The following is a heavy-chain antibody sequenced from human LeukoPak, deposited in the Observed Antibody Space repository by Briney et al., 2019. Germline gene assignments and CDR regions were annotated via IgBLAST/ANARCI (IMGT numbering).Heavy chain of an antibody. D-gene: IGHD3-10*01. CDR3: ASRGSGSYYHFDY. CDR2: INAGNGNT. V-gene: IGHV1-3*01. Sequence: GASVTVSFKASGYTFTSYAMHWVRQAPGQRLEWMGWINAGNGNTKYSQKFQGRVTITRDTSASTAYMELSSLRSEDTAVYYCASRGSGSYYHFDYWGQGTLVTVSS. J-gene: IGHJ4*02. CDR1: GYTFTSYA.